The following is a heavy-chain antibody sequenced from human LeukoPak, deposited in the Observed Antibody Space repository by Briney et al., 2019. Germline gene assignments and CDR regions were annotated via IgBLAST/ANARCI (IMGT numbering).Heavy chain of an antibody. CDR3: TTELPNYDFWSGYYNWFDP. CDR1: GFTFGSYW. V-gene: IGHV3-15*01. CDR2: IKSKTDGGTT. J-gene: IGHJ5*02. D-gene: IGHD3-3*01. Sequence: GGSLRLSCAASGFTFGSYWMSWVRQAPGKGLEWVGRIKSKTDGGTTDYAAPVKGRFTISRDDSKNTLYLQMNSLKTEDTAVYYCTTELPNYDFWSGYYNWFDPWGQGTLVTVSS.